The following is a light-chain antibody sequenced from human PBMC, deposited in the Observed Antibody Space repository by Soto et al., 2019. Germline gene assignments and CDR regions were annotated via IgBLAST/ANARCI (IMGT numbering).Light chain of an antibody. CDR3: AVWDDSLNGYV. J-gene: IGLJ1*01. CDR2: SNN. CDR1: ISTIGRNS. Sequence: QSVLTQAPSASGTPGQSVTISCSGSISTIGRNSVTWYQQVPGTAPKLLSHSNNQRPSGVPDRFSGSRSDTSASLDISGLQSEDEADYYCAVWDDSLNGYVFGTGTKVNVL. V-gene: IGLV1-44*01.